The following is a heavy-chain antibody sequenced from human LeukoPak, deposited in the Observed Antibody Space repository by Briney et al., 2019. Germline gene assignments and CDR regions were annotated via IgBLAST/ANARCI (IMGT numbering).Heavy chain of an antibody. J-gene: IGHJ6*03. Sequence: PSETLSLTCTVSGGSISSYYWGWIRQLPGKGLEWIGSIYYSGSTYYNPSLKSRVTISVDTSKNQFSLKLSSVTAADTAVYYCARRVVTAIPLYYYYYYYMDVWGKGTTVTISS. CDR2: IYYSGST. D-gene: IGHD2-21*02. V-gene: IGHV4-39*01. CDR3: ARRVVTAIPLYYYYYYYMDV. CDR1: GGSISSYY.